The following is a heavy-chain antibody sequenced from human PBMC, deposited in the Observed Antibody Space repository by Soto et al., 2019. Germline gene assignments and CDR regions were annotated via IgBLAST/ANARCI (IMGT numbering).Heavy chain of an antibody. J-gene: IGHJ5*02. D-gene: IGHD3-10*01. CDR1: GYTFTSYG. CDR2: ISAYNGNT. V-gene: IGHV1-18*01. CDR3: ARDPREIWFGELSSPVNWFDP. Sequence: ASVKVSCKASGYTFTSYGISWVRQAPGQGLEWMGWISAYNGNTNYAQKLQGRVTMTTDTSTSTAYMELRSLRSDDTAVYYCARDPREIWFGELSSPVNWFDPWGQGTLVTVSS.